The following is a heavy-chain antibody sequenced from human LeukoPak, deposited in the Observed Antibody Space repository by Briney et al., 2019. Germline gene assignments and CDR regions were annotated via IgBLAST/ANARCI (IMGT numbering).Heavy chain of an antibody. CDR3: ASAAYYDTSTSYYMRKHFNY. J-gene: IGHJ4*02. D-gene: IGHD3-22*01. CDR1: GFTFSSYE. CDR2: ISRSGSPI. Sequence: GGCLRLACSASGFTFSSYEMTWVRQARGKGLEWDSYISRSGSPIYYAYYVKGRFTISRDNDKNSLYLQMNSLRAEDTAVCYCASAAYYDTSTSYYMRKHFNYWGEGTLVSVSS. V-gene: IGHV3-48*03.